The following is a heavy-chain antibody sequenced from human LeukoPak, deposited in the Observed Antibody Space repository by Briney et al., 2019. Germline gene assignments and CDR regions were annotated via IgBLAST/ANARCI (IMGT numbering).Heavy chain of an antibody. D-gene: IGHD3-22*01. J-gene: IGHJ3*01. V-gene: IGHV3-48*01. CDR1: GFTFSSYS. CDR2: IGTSSDSI. CDR3: ARFRIRYYDSNPDAFDL. Sequence: GGSLRLSCAASGFTFSSYSMHWVRQAPGKGLEYISYIGTSSDSIYYADSVKGRFTISRDNAKNSLYLQMNSLRAEDTAVYYCARFRIRYYDSNPDAFDLWGQGTMVTVSS.